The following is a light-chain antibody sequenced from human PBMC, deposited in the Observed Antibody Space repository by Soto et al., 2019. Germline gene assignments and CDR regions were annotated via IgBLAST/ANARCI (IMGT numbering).Light chain of an antibody. CDR3: QQYNSYPWT. J-gene: IGKJ1*01. Sequence: DIQMIQSPSSLSASVGDRVTITCRASQAINNYLAWFQQTPGKAPKSLIYGASSLQSGVPSKFSGSGSGTDFTLTISSLQPEDFATYYCQQYNSYPWTFGQGTKVEIK. V-gene: IGKV1-16*02. CDR1: QAINNY. CDR2: GAS.